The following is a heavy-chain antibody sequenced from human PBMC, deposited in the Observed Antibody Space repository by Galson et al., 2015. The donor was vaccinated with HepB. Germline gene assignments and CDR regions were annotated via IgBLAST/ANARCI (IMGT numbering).Heavy chain of an antibody. CDR2: INTNTGKP. Sequence: SVKVSRKASGYMFTKYAIHWVRQAPGQGLEWIGWINTNTGKPTYAQGFTGPFVISLDTSVSTAYLQISSLKAEDTAVYYCARAEGSGYYYVDYWGRGTLVTVSS. D-gene: IGHD3-22*01. CDR1: GYMFTKYA. V-gene: IGHV7-4-1*02. J-gene: IGHJ4*02. CDR3: ARAEGSGYYYVDY.